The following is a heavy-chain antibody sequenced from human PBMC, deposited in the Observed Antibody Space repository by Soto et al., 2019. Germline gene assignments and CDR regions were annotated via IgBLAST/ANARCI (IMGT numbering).Heavy chain of an antibody. D-gene: IGHD1-26*01. V-gene: IGHV1-8*01. Sequence: QVQLVQSGAEVKKPGASVKVSCKASGYTFTSYDINWVRQATRQGLEWMGWMNPNSGNTGYAQKFKGRVTMTRNTSISTAYLELSSLRSEDTAVYYCARAGSGSYPFDYWCQGTLVTVSS. J-gene: IGHJ4*02. CDR3: ARAGSGSYPFDY. CDR1: GYTFTSYD. CDR2: MNPNSGNT.